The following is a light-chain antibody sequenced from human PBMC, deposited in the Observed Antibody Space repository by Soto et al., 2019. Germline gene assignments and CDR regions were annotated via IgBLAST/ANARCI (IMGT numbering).Light chain of an antibody. CDR3: QQCFSTPRT. CDR1: QSISTY. V-gene: IGKV1-39*01. J-gene: IGKJ1*01. CDR2: GAS. Sequence: DIQMTQSPSPLSASVGDRVTITCRASQSISTYLNWYQQKPGKAPKLLIYGASSLQSGVPSRFTGSGSWTDFTLTISSLQPEDFGTYYCQQCFSTPRTFGQGTKVEIK.